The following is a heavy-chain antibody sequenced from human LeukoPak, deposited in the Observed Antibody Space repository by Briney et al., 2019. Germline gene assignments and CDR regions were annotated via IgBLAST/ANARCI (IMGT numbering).Heavy chain of an antibody. Sequence: GGSLRLSCAGSGFTFNTYEMNWVRQAPGKGLEWVSYISRSGTTLHYVDSVKGRFTISRNNAKNSLYLQMNSLRAEDTAVYYCARGYYYDSSGYYPSYYMDVWGKGTTVTISS. CDR2: ISRSGTTL. CDR1: GFTFNTYE. V-gene: IGHV3-48*03. D-gene: IGHD3-22*01. J-gene: IGHJ6*03. CDR3: ARGYYYDSSGYYPSYYMDV.